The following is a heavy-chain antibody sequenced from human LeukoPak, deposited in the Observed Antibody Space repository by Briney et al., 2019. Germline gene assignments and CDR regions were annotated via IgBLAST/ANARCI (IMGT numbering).Heavy chain of an antibody. V-gene: IGHV4-34*01. Sequence: SETLSLTCTVSGGSISSYYGSWIRQPPGKGLEWIGEINHSGSTNYNPSLKSRVTISVDTSKNQFSLKLSSVTAADTAVYYCARRTRIYDSSGYYPGSFAYWGQGTLVTVSS. J-gene: IGHJ4*02. CDR3: ARRTRIYDSSGYYPGSFAY. CDR1: GGSISSYY. CDR2: INHSGST. D-gene: IGHD3-22*01.